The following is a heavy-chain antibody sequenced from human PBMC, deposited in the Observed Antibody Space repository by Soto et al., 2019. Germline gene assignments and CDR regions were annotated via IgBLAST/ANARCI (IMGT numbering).Heavy chain of an antibody. CDR1: GYSFTSYW. D-gene: IGHD3-10*01. CDR3: ARPWFGEPDYYGMDV. V-gene: IGHV5-10-1*01. Sequence: PGESLKISCKGSGYSFTSYWISWVRQMPGKGLEWMGRIDPSDSYTNYSPSFQGHVTISADKSISTAYLQWSSLKASDTAMYYCARPWFGEPDYYGMDVWGQGTTVTVSS. CDR2: IDPSDSYT. J-gene: IGHJ6*02.